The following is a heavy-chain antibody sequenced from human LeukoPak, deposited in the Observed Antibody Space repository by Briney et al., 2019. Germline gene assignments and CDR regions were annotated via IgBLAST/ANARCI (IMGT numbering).Heavy chain of an antibody. CDR1: GFTFSSYW. V-gene: IGHV3-7*01. Sequence: GGSLRLSCAASGFTFSSYWMSWVRQAPGKGLEWVANIKQDGSKKYYVDSVKGRFTISRDNAKNSLYLQMNSLRAEDTAVYYCARDPTYDFWSGYLSEYYFDYWGQGTLVTVSS. D-gene: IGHD3-3*01. J-gene: IGHJ4*02. CDR3: ARDPTYDFWSGYLSEYYFDY. CDR2: IKQDGSKK.